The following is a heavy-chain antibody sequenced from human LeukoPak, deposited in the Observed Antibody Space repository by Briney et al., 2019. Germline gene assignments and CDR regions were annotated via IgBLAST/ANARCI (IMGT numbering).Heavy chain of an antibody. D-gene: IGHD2-15*01. CDR3: ARGKVVVAATSAFDI. J-gene: IGHJ3*02. Sequence: GESLKISCKGSGYSFTSYWIGWVRQMPGKGLEWMGIIYPGDSDIRYSPSFQGQVTISADKSISTAYLQWSSLKASDTAMYYCARGKVVVAATSAFDIWGQGTMVTVSS. V-gene: IGHV5-51*01. CDR1: GYSFTSYW. CDR2: IYPGDSDI.